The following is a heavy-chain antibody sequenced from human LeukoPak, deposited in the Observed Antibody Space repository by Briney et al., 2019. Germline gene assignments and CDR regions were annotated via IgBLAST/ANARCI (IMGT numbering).Heavy chain of an antibody. D-gene: IGHD3-22*01. J-gene: IGHJ5*02. V-gene: IGHV1-46*01. CDR1: GYTFTSYY. CDR2: INPSGGST. Sequence: ASVKVSCKASGYTFTSYYMHWVRQAPGQGLEWMGIINPSGGSTSYAQKFQGRVTMTRDTSTSTVYMELSSLRSEDTAVYYCARDERYYYDSSGYRPWFDPWGQGTLVTVSS. CDR3: ARDERYYYDSSGYRPWFDP.